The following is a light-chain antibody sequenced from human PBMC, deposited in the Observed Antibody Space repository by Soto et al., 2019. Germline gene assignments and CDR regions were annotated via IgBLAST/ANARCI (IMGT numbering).Light chain of an antibody. J-gene: IGKJ1*01. Sequence: EIVLTQSPGTLSLSPGERATLSCRASQSVSSRLLAWYQQKPGQAPRLLIYGASSRDTGIPDRFSGSGSGTDFTLTISRLEPEDFAVYYCQQYHNSPRTFGQGTKVEIK. CDR1: QSVSSRL. CDR2: GAS. CDR3: QQYHNSPRT. V-gene: IGKV3-20*01.